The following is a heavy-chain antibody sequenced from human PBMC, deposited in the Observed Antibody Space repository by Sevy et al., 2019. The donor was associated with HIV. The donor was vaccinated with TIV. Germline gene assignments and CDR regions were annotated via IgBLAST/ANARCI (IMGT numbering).Heavy chain of an antibody. Sequence: GGSLRLSCAASGFIFSSYAMTWVRQAPGKGLEWVSTISDSGGSTYYADSVKGRFTISRDNSKNTLYLQMNSLRAEDTAVYSCAREEITGLDYWGRGTLVTVSS. CDR1: GFIFSSYA. J-gene: IGHJ4*02. CDR3: AREEITGLDY. V-gene: IGHV3-23*01. CDR2: ISDSGGST. D-gene: IGHD3-16*01.